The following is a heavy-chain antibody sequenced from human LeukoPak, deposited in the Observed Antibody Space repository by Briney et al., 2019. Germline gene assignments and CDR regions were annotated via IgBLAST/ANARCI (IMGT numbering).Heavy chain of an antibody. J-gene: IGHJ6*02. CDR1: GFTVSSNY. V-gene: IGHV3-66*01. D-gene: IGHD2/OR15-2a*01. CDR2: IYSGGDT. Sequence: GGSLRLSCAASGFTVSSNYMGWVRQAPGKGLEWVSVIYSGGDTYYADSVKGRFTISRDNSKNMIYLEMTSLKAEDTAVYYCARGAIFVGYGMDVWGQGTTVTVSS. CDR3: ARGAIFVGYGMDV.